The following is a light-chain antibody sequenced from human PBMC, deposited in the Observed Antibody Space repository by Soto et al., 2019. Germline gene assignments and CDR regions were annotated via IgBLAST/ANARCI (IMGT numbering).Light chain of an antibody. CDR3: QSYDSSLSGYV. J-gene: IGLJ1*01. CDR2: NND. V-gene: IGLV1-40*01. Sequence: QSALTQPPSVSGAPGLRVTVSCTGNSSNIGADFGVHWYRQVPGTAPKLLIFNNDNRPSGIPDRFSGSRSGSSASLAITGLQAEDEATSYCQSYDSSLSGYVFGSGTKVTVL. CDR1: SSNIGADFG.